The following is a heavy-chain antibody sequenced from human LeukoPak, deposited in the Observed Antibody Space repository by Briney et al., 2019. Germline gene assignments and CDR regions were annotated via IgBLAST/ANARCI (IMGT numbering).Heavy chain of an antibody. CDR1: GFIFGDYA. Sequence: PGGSLRLSCTASGFIFGDYALSWVRQAPGKGLEWVGFIRSKAYGGTTEYAASVKGRFTISRDDSKSIAYLQMNSLKTEDTAVYYCARDPMAVTDNLDYWGQVTLVTVSS. CDR3: ARDPMAVTDNLDY. V-gene: IGHV3-49*04. CDR2: IRSKAYGGTT. D-gene: IGHD6-19*01. J-gene: IGHJ4*02.